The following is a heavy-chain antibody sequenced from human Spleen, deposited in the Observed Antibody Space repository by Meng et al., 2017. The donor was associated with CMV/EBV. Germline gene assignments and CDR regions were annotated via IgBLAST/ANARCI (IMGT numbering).Heavy chain of an antibody. V-gene: IGHV3-49*04. CDR2: IRREGYGGTT. D-gene: IGHD3-10*01. CDR1: GFTFGDFA. Sequence: GGSLKLSCTTSGFTFGDFALTWVRQAPGKGLEWVGFIRREGYGGTTEYAASVKGRFTISRDDSKNTLYVQMNSLKTEDTAVYYCTVRGYWGQGTLVTVSS. CDR3: TVRGY. J-gene: IGHJ4*02.